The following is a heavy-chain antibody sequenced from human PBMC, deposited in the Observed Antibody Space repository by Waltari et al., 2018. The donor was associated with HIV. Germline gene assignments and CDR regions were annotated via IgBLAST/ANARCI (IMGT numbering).Heavy chain of an antibody. J-gene: IGHJ4*02. V-gene: IGHV3-23*05. CDR2: INYSGGSS. Sequence: EVQLLESGGGLVQPGESLRLSCAASGFIFGSYAMSWVRQAPGKGLEWVSAINYSGGSSFYADSVKGRFTISRDNSKKTLYLQLNSLRAQDTAIYYCAKLAGDSELGYWGQGTLVIVSS. CDR1: GFIFGSYA. CDR3: AKLAGDSELGY. D-gene: IGHD4-17*01.